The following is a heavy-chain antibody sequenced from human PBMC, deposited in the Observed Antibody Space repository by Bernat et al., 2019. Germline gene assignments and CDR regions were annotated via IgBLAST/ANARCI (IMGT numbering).Heavy chain of an antibody. CDR3: ARQRSSSWYSPFEY. CDR1: GSSISSSSYY. V-gene: IGHV4-39*01. Sequence: QLQLQESGPGLVKPSETLSLTCTVSGSSISSSSYYWGWIRQPPGKGLEWIGSIYYSGSTYYNASLKSRVTISVDTSKNQFSLKLSSVTAADTAVYYCARQRSSSWYSPFEYWGQGTLVTVSS. CDR2: IYYSGST. J-gene: IGHJ4*02. D-gene: IGHD6-13*01.